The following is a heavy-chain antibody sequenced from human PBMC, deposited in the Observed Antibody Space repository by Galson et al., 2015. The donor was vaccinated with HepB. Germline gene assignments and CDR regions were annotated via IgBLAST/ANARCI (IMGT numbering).Heavy chain of an antibody. CDR1: GFTFSSYA. V-gene: IGHV3-23*01. J-gene: IGHJ6*02. CDR3: AKGCSGYYYGSVCPMDV. Sequence: SLRLSCAASGFTFSSYAMSWVRQAPGKGLEWVSAISGSGGSTYYADSVKGRFTISRDNSKNTLYLQMNSLRAEDTAVYYCAKGCSGYYYGSVCPMDVWGQGTPVTVSS. CDR2: ISGSGGST. D-gene: IGHD3-10*01.